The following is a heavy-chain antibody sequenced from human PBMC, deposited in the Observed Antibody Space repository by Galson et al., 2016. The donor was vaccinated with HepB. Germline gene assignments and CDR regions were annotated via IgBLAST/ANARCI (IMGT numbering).Heavy chain of an antibody. CDR3: ARESSSWYQNWFDP. CDR1: GGSLSSNF. D-gene: IGHD6-13*01. J-gene: IGHJ5*02. V-gene: IGHV4-59*12. Sequence: ETLSLPCPVSGGSLSSNFRRWLRQPPGKGLERIGYIYYSGTTNYNPSLRSRVTISVDTSKNQFSLNLSSVTAADTAVYYCARESSSWYQNWFDPLGQGTLVTVSS. CDR2: IYYSGTT.